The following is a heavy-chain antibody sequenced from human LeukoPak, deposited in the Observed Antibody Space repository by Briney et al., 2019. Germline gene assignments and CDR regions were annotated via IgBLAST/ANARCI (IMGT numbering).Heavy chain of an antibody. Sequence: GESLKISCKGSGYSFSDYWIGWVRQMPGKGLEWMGIIFPGDSDTRYRPSFQGQVTISADKSIDTAYLQWSSLKASDTAMYFCARGYDYGDYVEYFDYWGQGTLVTVSS. CDR2: IFPGDSDT. D-gene: IGHD4-17*01. CDR1: GYSFSDYW. V-gene: IGHV5-51*01. CDR3: ARGYDYGDYVEYFDY. J-gene: IGHJ4*02.